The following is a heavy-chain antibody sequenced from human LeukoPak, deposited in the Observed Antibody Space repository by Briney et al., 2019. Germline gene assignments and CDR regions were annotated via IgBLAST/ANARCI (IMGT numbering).Heavy chain of an antibody. CDR3: ARRVGWPTTTYYYMDV. V-gene: IGHV4-59*02. J-gene: IGHJ6*03. CDR2: IYSSGST. Sequence: SSETLSLTCSVSGGSVSDFYWSWIRQSPGQGLEYIAYIYSSGSTNYNPSLKRRVTISIDTSKNTFSLKMTSVTAADTAVYYCARRVGWPTTTYYYMDVWGKGTTVTISS. CDR1: GGSVSDFY. D-gene: IGHD6-19*01.